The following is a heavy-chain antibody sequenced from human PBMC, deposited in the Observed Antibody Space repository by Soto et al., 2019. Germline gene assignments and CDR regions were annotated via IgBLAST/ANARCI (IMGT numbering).Heavy chain of an antibody. J-gene: IGHJ4*02. CDR3: ATDYGGNSVQYHFDY. CDR2: INHSGST. V-gene: IGHV4-34*01. CDR1: GVSFSGYY. D-gene: IGHD4-17*01. Sequence: PSETLSLTCAVYGVSFSGYYWSWIRQPPGKGLEWIGEINHSGSTNYNPSLKSRVTISVDTSKNQFSLKLSSVTAADTAVYYCATDYGGNSVQYHFDYWGQGTLVTVSS.